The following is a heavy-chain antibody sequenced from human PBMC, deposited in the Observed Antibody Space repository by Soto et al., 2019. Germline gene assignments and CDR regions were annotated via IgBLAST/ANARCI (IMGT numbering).Heavy chain of an antibody. D-gene: IGHD2-15*01. Sequence: VGSLRLSCAASGFTFSNYAMSWVRQAPGKGLEWVSNINDDGGKIYYVDSEKGRFTISRDNAKNTLYLQMDSLRAEDTAVYYCARDWYCPDGSCYYFDYWGPGSLVTVSS. CDR3: ARDWYCPDGSCYYFDY. CDR2: INDDGGKI. V-gene: IGHV3-7*01. J-gene: IGHJ4*02. CDR1: GFTFSNYA.